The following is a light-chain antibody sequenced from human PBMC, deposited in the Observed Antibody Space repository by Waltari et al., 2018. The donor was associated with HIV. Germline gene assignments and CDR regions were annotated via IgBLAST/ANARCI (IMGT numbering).Light chain of an antibody. J-gene: IGKJ2*01. Sequence: EIVMTQSPATLSVSPGESATLSCRASQSVSSNLAWYQQKPGQAPRLLIYGASTRATGIPARCSCSGSGIEFTRTISSLQSEDFAVYYCQQYNNWPRTFGQGTKLEIK. CDR3: QQYNNWPRT. CDR1: QSVSSN. V-gene: IGKV3-15*01. CDR2: GAS.